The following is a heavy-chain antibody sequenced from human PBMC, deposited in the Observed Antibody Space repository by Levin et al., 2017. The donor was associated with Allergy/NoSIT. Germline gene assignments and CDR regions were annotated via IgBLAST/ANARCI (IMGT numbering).Heavy chain of an antibody. J-gene: IGHJ6*03. CDR3: ARGPPQRYGDYGDYYYMDV. Sequence: GGSLRLSCAASGFTFSSYWMSWVRQAPGKGLEWVANIKQDGSEKYYVDSVKGRFTISRDNAKNSLYLQMNSLRAEDTAVYYCARGPPQRYGDYGDYYYMDVWGKGTTVTVSS. D-gene: IGHD4-17*01. V-gene: IGHV3-7*01. CDR2: IKQDGSEK. CDR1: GFTFSSYW.